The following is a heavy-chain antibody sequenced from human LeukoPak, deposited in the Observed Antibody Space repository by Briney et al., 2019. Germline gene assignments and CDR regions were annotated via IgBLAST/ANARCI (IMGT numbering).Heavy chain of an antibody. Sequence: GGSLRLSCAASGFTFSSYAMSWVRQAPGKGLEWVSSISSSSSYIYYADSVKGRFTISRDNVKNSLYLQMNSLRAEDTAVYYCARGDYYDSSGYYTFYYYYGMDVWGQGTTVTVSS. CDR2: ISSSSSYI. J-gene: IGHJ6*02. CDR3: ARGDYYDSSGYYTFYYYYGMDV. D-gene: IGHD3-22*01. CDR1: GFTFSSYA. V-gene: IGHV3-21*01.